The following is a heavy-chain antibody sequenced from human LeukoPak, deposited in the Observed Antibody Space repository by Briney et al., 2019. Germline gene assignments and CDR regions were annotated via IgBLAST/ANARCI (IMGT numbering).Heavy chain of an antibody. Sequence: ASVKVSCKASGYTFTNYDINWVRQATGQGLEWMGWMNPKSGNTGFAQKFQGRVTITWDSSISTAYMELSSLRSEDTAVYYCARVGYSNSYDFWGQGTLVTVSS. D-gene: IGHD5-18*01. CDR2: MNPKSGNT. CDR1: GYTFTNYD. J-gene: IGHJ4*02. V-gene: IGHV1-8*01. CDR3: ARVGYSNSYDF.